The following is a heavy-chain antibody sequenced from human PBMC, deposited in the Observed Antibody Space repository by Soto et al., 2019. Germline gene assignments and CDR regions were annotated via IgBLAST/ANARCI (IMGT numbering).Heavy chain of an antibody. V-gene: IGHV1-69*08. CDR1: GEDFTRYT. CDR2: IVPMLGTT. CDR3: ARDGRGYAYVRAMDV. D-gene: IGHD3-10*02. J-gene: IGHJ6*02. Sequence: QVQLAQSGPDMKKPGSSVMVSCQASGEDFTRYTVSWVRQAPGLGLEWLGNIVPMLGTTNYAQKFQGRLVITADRTTASMELSSLSSEDTAVYYCARDGRGYAYVRAMDVWGQGTAVLVSS.